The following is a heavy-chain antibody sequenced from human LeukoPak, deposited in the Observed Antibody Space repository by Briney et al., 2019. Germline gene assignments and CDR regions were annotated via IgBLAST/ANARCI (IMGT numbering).Heavy chain of an antibody. V-gene: IGHV4-59*04. D-gene: IGHD2-15*01. CDR1: GGSISSYY. Sequence: SETLSLTCTVSGGSISSYYWSWIRQPPGKGLEWIGNIYYSGSTFYNPSLKSRVTISVDTSKNQFSLKLSSVTAADTAVYYCARNVYCSGGSCYPRNWFDPWGQGTLVTVSS. J-gene: IGHJ5*02. CDR3: ARNVYCSGGSCYPRNWFDP. CDR2: IYYSGST.